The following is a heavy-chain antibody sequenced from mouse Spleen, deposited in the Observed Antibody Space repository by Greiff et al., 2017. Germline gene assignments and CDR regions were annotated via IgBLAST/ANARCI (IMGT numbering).Heavy chain of an antibody. V-gene: IGHV5-9*04. CDR3: ARQGGDYYFDY. J-gene: IGHJ2*01. Sequence: EVQGVESGGGLVKPGGSLKLSCAASGFTFSSYTMSWVRQTPEKRLGWVATISGGGGNTYYPDSVKGRVTTSRDNANNTLYLQRSSLRSDDTAVYYCARQGGDYYFDYWGQGTTLTVSS. CDR1: GFTFSSYT. CDR2: ISGGGGNT. D-gene: IGHD3-3*01.